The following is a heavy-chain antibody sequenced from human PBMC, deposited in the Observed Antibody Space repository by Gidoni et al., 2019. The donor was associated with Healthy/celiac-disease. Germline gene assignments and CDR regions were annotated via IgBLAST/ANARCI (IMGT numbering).Heavy chain of an antibody. CDR1: GFTVSRPY. V-gene: IGHV3-66*02. D-gene: IGHD2-2*01. J-gene: IGHJ3*02. CDR2: IYSGGST. Sequence: EVQLVESGGGLVQPGGSLRLSCSASGFTVSRPYMSWVRQAPGKGLEWVSVIYSGGSTYYADSVKGRFTISRDNSKNTLYLQMNSLRAEDTAVYYCARGYCSSTSCYPTDGFDIWGQGTMVTVSS. CDR3: ARGYCSSTSCYPTDGFDI.